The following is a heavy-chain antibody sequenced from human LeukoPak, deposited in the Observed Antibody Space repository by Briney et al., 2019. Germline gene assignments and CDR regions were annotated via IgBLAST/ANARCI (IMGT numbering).Heavy chain of an antibody. D-gene: IGHD2-15*01. Sequence: GESLKISCKGSGYNFTTYWIAWVRQMPGKGLEWMGNIYPGGSDTRYSPSFQGQVTISADKSISTAFLQWSSLKASDTAMYYCARRYCSGGVCYYYFDYWGQGTLVTVTS. CDR1: GYNFTTYW. J-gene: IGHJ4*02. V-gene: IGHV5-51*01. CDR3: ARRYCSGGVCYYYFDY. CDR2: IYPGGSDT.